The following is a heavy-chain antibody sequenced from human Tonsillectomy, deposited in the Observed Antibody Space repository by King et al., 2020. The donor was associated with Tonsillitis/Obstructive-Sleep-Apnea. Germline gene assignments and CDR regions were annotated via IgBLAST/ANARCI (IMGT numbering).Heavy chain of an antibody. CDR3: ARDTIDWLLNYYYYYMDV. J-gene: IGHJ6*03. V-gene: IGHV3-74*01. D-gene: IGHD3-9*01. CDR2: INSDGSST. Sequence: VQLVESGGGLVQPGGSLRLSCAASGFTFSSYWMHWVRQAPGKGLVWVSRINSDGSSTSYADSVKGRFTISRDNAKNTLYLQMNRLRAEDTAVYYCARDTIDWLLNYYYYYMDVWGKGTTVTVSS. CDR1: GFTFSSYW.